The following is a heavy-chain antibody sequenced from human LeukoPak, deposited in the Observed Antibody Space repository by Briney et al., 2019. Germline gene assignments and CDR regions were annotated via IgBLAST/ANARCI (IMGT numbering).Heavy chain of an antibody. CDR3: ARMWSTATSGWNWFDP. Sequence: ASVKVSCKASGYTFTSYGISWVRQAPGQGLDWVGWINPNTGDTNYGQNFQRRVSMTRDTSISTAYMDLSSLRSDDTAMYYCARMWSTATSGWNWFDPWGQGTLVTVSS. J-gene: IGHJ5*02. CDR1: GYTFTSYG. CDR2: INPNTGDT. D-gene: IGHD6-13*01. V-gene: IGHV1-2*02.